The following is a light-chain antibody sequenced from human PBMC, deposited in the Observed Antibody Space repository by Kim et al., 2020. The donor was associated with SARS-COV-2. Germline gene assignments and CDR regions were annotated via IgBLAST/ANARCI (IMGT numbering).Light chain of an antibody. CDR2: EDH. Sequence: NFMLTQAHSVSGSPGKTVILPCTRSSGSISSDFVQWFQQRPGTSPTTVIYEDHVRPSGVPDRFSGFVDSSSNSASLTISGLKSEDEADYYCQSYHDNAWVFGGGTQLTVL. J-gene: IGLJ3*02. V-gene: IGLV6-57*01. CDR3: QSYHDNAWV. CDR1: SGSISSDF.